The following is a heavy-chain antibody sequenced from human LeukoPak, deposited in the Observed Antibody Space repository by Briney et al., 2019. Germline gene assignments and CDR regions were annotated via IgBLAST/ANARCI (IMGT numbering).Heavy chain of an antibody. CDR1: GGSISSYY. CDR2: IYHSGSS. CDR3: ASGMDFDY. J-gene: IGHJ4*02. Sequence: SETLSLTCTVSGGSISSYYWSWIRQPPGKGLEWIGYIYHSGSSNHNPSLKSRVTISVDTSKKQFSLKLSSVTAADTAVYYCASGMDFDYWGQGTLVTVSS. V-gene: IGHV4-59*08.